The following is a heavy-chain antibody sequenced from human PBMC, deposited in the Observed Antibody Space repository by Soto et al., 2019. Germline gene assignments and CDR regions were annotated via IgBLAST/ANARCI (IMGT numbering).Heavy chain of an antibody. CDR1: GFTFSSYA. CDR3: ARDPRGNWNANFDY. D-gene: IGHD1-1*01. Sequence: GGSLRLSCAASGFTFSSYAMSWVRQAPGKGLVWVSHIDGDGISANYADSVKGRFTISRDHAMNTVYLQMNDLRAEDTAMYYCARDPRGNWNANFDYWGLGTLVTVSS. CDR2: IDGDGISA. J-gene: IGHJ4*02. V-gene: IGHV3-74*01.